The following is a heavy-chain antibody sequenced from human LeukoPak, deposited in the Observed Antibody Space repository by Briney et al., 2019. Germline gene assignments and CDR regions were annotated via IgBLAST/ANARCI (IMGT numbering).Heavy chain of an antibody. J-gene: IGHJ4*01. D-gene: IGHD3-22*01. CDR1: GFTFSSYG. CDR3: ARDSITSDSSGYYFDY. V-gene: IGHV3-48*02. CDR2: ISSSGTTI. Sequence: GGSLRLSCAASGFTFSSYGMNWVRQAPGKGLEWVSLISSSGTTIYYADSLRGRFTISRDSAKNSLYLQMNSLRDEDSALYYCARDSITSDSSGYYFDYWGQGILVTVSS.